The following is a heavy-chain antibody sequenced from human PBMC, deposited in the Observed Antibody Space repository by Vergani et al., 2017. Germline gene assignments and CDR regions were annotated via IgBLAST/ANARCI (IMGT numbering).Heavy chain of an antibody. CDR1: GFTFSSYA. V-gene: IGHV3-23*04. CDR2: ISGSGGST. J-gene: IGHJ6*03. CDR3: AKGGGGYSYYYYYMDV. Sequence: EVQLVESGGGLVKPGGSLRLSCAASGFTFSSYAMSWVRQAPGKGLEWVSAISGSGGSTYYADSVKGRFTISRDNSKNTLYLQMNSLRAEDTAVYYCAKGGGGYSYYYYYMDVWGKGTTVTVSS. D-gene: IGHD5-24*01.